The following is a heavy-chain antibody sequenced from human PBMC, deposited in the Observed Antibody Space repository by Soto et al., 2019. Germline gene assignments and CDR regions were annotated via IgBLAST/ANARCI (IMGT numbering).Heavy chain of an antibody. CDR1: GGSFSGYY. CDR3: ARGSRIYSYGYFPDY. V-gene: IGHV4-34*01. Sequence: SETLSLTCAVYGGSFSGYYWSWIRQPPGKGLEWIGEINHSGSTNYNPSLKSRVTISVDTSKNQFSLKLSSVTAADTAVYYCARGSRIYSYGYFPDYWGQGTLVTVSS. J-gene: IGHJ4*02. CDR2: INHSGST. D-gene: IGHD5-18*01.